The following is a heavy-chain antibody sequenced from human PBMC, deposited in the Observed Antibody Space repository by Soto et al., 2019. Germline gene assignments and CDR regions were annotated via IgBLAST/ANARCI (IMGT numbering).Heavy chain of an antibody. J-gene: IGHJ4*02. CDR2: IYYSGST. CDR3: ARGYCTNGVCLGGPVEIDY. Sequence: SETLSLTCTVSGGSISSYYWSWIRQPPGKGLEWIGYIYYSGSTNYNPSLKSRVTISVDTSKNQFSLKLSSVTAADTAVYYCARGYCTNGVCLGGPVEIDYWGQGTLDTVSS. CDR1: GGSISSYY. D-gene: IGHD2-8*01. V-gene: IGHV4-59*01.